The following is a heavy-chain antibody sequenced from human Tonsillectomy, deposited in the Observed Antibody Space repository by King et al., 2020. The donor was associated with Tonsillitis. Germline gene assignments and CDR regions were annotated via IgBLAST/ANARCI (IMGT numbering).Heavy chain of an antibody. CDR1: GDSISSYY. CDR3: ARGNGNDGRNYYYGMDV. CDR2: IYYSGST. V-gene: IGHV4-59*01. Sequence: QLQESGPGLVKPSETLSLTCTVSGDSISSYYWSWIRQPPGKGLEWIGYIYYSGSTNYNPSLKSRVTISVDTSKNQFSLKLSSVTAADTAVYYCARGNGNDGRNYYYGMDVWGQGTTVTVSS. D-gene: IGHD1-20*01. J-gene: IGHJ6*02.